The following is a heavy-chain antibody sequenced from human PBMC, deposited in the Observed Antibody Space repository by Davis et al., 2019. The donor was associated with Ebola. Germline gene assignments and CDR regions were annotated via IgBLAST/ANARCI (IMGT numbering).Heavy chain of an antibody. D-gene: IGHD6-19*01. Sequence: SETLSLTCAVSGGSISSSNWWSWVRQPPGKGLEWIGEIYHSGSTNYNPSLKSRVTISVDTSKNQFSLKLSSVTAADTAVYYCARPGTYSSGWYGWFDPWGQGTLVTVSS. V-gene: IGHV4-4*02. CDR1: GGSISSSNW. J-gene: IGHJ5*02. CDR3: ARPGTYSSGWYGWFDP. CDR2: IYHSGST.